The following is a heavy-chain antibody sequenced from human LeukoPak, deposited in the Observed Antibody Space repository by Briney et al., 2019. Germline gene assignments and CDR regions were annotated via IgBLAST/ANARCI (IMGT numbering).Heavy chain of an antibody. Sequence: GGSLRLSCAASEFIFNNYTMNWVRQAPGKGLEWVSSISSSSTYIYYADSVKGRFTISRDNAKKSLYLQMNSLRAEDTAVYYCAKTGGIATSHWGQGTLVTVSS. CDR3: AKTGGIATSH. CDR1: EFIFNNYT. CDR2: ISSSSTYI. V-gene: IGHV3-21*01. J-gene: IGHJ4*02. D-gene: IGHD6-13*01.